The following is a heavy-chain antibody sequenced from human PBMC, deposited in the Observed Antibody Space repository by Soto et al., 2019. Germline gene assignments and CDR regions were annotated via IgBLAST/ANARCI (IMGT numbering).Heavy chain of an antibody. J-gene: IGHJ4*02. V-gene: IGHV4-34*01. CDR2: INHSGST. CDR1: GGSFGGYY. D-gene: IGHD1-26*01. Sequence: PSETLSLTCAVYGGSFGGYYWSWIRQPPGKGLEWIGEINHSGSTNYNPSLKSRVTISVDTSKNQFSLKLSSVTAADTAVYYCALVRVGATLYFDYWGQGTLVTVSS. CDR3: ALVRVGATLYFDY.